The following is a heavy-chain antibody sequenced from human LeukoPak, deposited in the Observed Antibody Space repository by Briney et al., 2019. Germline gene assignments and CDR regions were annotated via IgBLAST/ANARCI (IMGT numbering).Heavy chain of an antibody. CDR1: GYSINSGYY. CDR3: ARAEDSSSWPFDY. Sequence: SETLSLTRTVSGYSINSGYYWSWIRQPPGKGLEWIGYFYNSGRSTYNPSLKSRVTISVDTSKNQFSLKLSSVTAADTAVYYCARAEDSSSWPFDYWGQGTLVTVSS. J-gene: IGHJ4*02. V-gene: IGHV4-61*01. D-gene: IGHD6-13*01. CDR2: FYNSGRS.